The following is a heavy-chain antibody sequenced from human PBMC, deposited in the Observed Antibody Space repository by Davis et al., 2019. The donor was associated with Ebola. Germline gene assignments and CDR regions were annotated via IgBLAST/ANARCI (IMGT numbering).Heavy chain of an antibody. Sequence: GESLKISCAASGFTSSSYWMHWVRQAPVKGLVWVSSISSSSSYIYYADSVKGRFTISRDNAKNSLYLQMNSLRDEDTAVYYCARDWRISRGGDYWGQGTLVTVSS. CDR3: ARDWRISRGGDY. J-gene: IGHJ4*02. V-gene: IGHV3-21*01. CDR2: ISSSSSYI. D-gene: IGHD2/OR15-2a*01. CDR1: GFTSSSYW.